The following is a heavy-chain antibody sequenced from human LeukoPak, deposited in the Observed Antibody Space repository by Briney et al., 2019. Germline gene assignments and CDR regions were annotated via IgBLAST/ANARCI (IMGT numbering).Heavy chain of an antibody. J-gene: IGHJ4*02. CDR3: ARDSNARYGSGSSFDY. V-gene: IGHV3-74*01. D-gene: IGHD3-10*01. Sequence: GGSLRLSCAASGFTFSSYWMHWVRQAPGKGLVWVSRINSDGSTTSYADSVKGRFTISRDNAKNTLYLQMNSLRAEDTAVYYCARDSNARYGSGSSFDYWGQGILVTVSS. CDR2: INSDGSTT. CDR1: GFTFSSYW.